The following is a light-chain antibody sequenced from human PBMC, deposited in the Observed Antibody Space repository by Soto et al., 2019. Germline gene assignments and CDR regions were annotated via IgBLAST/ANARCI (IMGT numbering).Light chain of an antibody. CDR2: LNSDGSH. CDR1: SGHSSYA. J-gene: IGLJ2*01. CDR3: QTWGTGPLV. V-gene: IGLV4-69*01. Sequence: QLVLTQSPSASASLGASVKLTRTLSSGHSSYAIAWHQQQPEKGPRYLMKLNSDGSHSKGDGIPDRFSGSSSGAERYLTISSLQSEDEADYYCQTWGTGPLVFGGGTKLTVL.